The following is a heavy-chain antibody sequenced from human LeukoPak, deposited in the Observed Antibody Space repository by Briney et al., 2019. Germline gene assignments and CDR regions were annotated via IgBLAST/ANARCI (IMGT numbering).Heavy chain of an antibody. V-gene: IGHV1-8*01. CDR3: ARGPLEYCSSTSCYTRDY. CDR1: GYTFTSYD. CDR2: RNPNRGNT. Sequence: ASVKVSCKASGYTFTSYDINWVRQPTAQGLEGMGWRNPNRGNTGYAQKFQGRVTMTRNTSISTAYMELSSLRSEDTAVYYCARGPLEYCSSTSCYTRDYWGQGTLVTVSS. J-gene: IGHJ4*02. D-gene: IGHD2-2*02.